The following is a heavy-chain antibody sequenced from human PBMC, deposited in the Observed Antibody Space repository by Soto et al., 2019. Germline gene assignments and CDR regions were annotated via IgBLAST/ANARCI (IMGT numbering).Heavy chain of an antibody. J-gene: IGHJ4*02. CDR2: INHSGST. V-gene: IGHV4-34*01. Sequence: PSDTLSLICAAYVGSFSVYYLSWILQPPGKGLEWIEEINHSGSTNYNPSLKSRVTISVDTSKNQFSLKLSSVTAADTAVYYCASFFTKSHQKHYYGSGSKGPFDYWGQGTLVTVSS. D-gene: IGHD3-10*01. CDR1: VGSFSVYY. CDR3: ASFFTKSHQKHYYGSGSKGPFDY.